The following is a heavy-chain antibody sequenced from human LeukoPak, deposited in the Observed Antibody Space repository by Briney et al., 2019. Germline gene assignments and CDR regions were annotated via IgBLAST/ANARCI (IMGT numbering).Heavy chain of an antibody. V-gene: IGHV4-4*07. D-gene: IGHD3-3*01. Sequence: SETLSLTCTVSGGSISNYYWSWVRQPAGKGLEWIGCIYSSGSTTYNPSLKSRVSMSADTSKNQFSLKLNSVTAADTAVYYCAKDLPRDFWSGLIYYFDYWGQGTLVTVSS. J-gene: IGHJ4*02. CDR3: AKDLPRDFWSGLIYYFDY. CDR2: IYSSGST. CDR1: GGSISNYY.